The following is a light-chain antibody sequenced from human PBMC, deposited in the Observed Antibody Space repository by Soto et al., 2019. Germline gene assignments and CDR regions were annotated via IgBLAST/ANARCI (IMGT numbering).Light chain of an antibody. CDR1: QSVTSNY. Sequence: EIVLTQSPGPLSLSPGERATLSCRSSQSVTSNYLAWYQQKPGQAPRFIIYGASSRATGIPDRFSGSWSGTDCTLTISSLEPEDVSVYYCQQYGSSPQTFGQGTKVDIK. V-gene: IGKV3-20*01. CDR3: QQYGSSPQT. CDR2: GAS. J-gene: IGKJ1*01.